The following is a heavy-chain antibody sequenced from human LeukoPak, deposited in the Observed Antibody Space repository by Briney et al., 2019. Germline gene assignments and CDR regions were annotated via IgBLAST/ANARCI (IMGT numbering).Heavy chain of an antibody. V-gene: IGHV1-2*06. CDR1: GYTFTGYY. CDR2: INPNSGGT. D-gene: IGHD3-16*02. CDR3: ARSGGYYDYVWGSYRSYAFDI. J-gene: IGHJ3*02. Sequence: ASVKVSCKASGYTFTGYYMHWVRQAPGQGLEWMGRINPNSGGTNYAQKFQGRVTMTRDMSISTAYMELSRLRSDDTAVYYCARSGGYYDYVWGSYRSYAFDIWGQGTMVTVSS.